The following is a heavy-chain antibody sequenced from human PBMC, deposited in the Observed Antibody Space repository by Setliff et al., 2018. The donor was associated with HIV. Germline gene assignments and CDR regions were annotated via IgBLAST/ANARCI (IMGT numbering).Heavy chain of an antibody. V-gene: IGHV4-39*01. J-gene: IGHJ6*03. CDR1: GGSISSSSYY. CDR3: ARGLVRMAPNMDV. Sequence: SETLSLTCTVSGGSISSSSYYWGWIRQSPGKGLEWVGSIYYSGSTYYNMSLKSRVTISVDTSKNQFSLKLSSVTAADTAVYYCARGLVRMAPNMDVWGKGTTVTVSS. CDR2: IYYSGST. D-gene: IGHD2-8*01.